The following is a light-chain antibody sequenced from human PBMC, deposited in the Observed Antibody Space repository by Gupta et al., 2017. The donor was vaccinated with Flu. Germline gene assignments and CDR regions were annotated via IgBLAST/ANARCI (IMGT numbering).Light chain of an antibody. CDR1: TSNIGAGYD. V-gene: IGLV1-40*01. CDR3: QSYDNSLSGSKV. CDR2: GNN. J-gene: IGLJ3*02. Sequence: ISCTGSTSNIGAGYDVHWYQQVPGRAPKRLIFGNNNRPSGVADRFSGSKSGTSASLAIAGLQAEDEADYYCQSYDNSLSGSKVFGGGTKLTVL.